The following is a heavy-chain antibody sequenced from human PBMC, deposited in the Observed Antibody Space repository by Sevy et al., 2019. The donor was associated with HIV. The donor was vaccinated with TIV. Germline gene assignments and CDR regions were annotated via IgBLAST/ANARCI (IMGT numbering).Heavy chain of an antibody. V-gene: IGHV4-59*12. J-gene: IGHJ3*02. CDR2: VYHSGNT. CDR3: ARGYTSGWYLVAFNI. CDR1: GGSISTYY. D-gene: IGHD6-19*01. Sequence: SETLSLTCTVSGGSISTYYWSWLRQPPGKGLEWIGFVYHSGNTDYNPPLKGRVTISVDTSNNQFSLKLSSVTAADTAVYYCARGYTSGWYLVAFNIWGQGTIVTVSS.